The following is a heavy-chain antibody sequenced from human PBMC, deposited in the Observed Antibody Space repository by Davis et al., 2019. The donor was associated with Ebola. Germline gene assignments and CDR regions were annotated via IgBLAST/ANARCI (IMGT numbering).Heavy chain of an antibody. D-gene: IGHD4-17*01. J-gene: IGHJ6*02. CDR3: ARLQTTVTTGDYYYYYYGMDV. CDR2: ISSNGGST. Sequence: GESLKIPCAASGFTFSSYAMHSVRQAPGEGLEYVSAISSNGGSTYYANSVKGRFTISRDNSKNTLYLQMGSLRAEDMAVYYYARLQTTVTTGDYYYYYYGMDVWGQETTVTVSS. CDR1: GFTFSSYA. V-gene: IGHV3-64*01.